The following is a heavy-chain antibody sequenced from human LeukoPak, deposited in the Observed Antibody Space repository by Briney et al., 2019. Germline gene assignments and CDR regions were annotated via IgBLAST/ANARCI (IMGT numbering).Heavy chain of an antibody. J-gene: IGHJ2*01. D-gene: IGHD1-26*01. Sequence: ASVKVSCKASGYTFTGYYMHWVRQAPGQGLEWMGWINPNSGGTNYAQKFQGRVTMTTDTSTSTAYVELRSLRSDDTAVYYCARGVGATLWYFDLWGRGTLVTVSS. CDR1: GYTFTGYY. V-gene: IGHV1-2*02. CDR2: INPNSGGT. CDR3: ARGVGATLWYFDL.